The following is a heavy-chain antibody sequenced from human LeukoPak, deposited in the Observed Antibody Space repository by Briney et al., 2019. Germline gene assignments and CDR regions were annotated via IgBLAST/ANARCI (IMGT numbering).Heavy chain of an antibody. CDR2: IYYSGTT. J-gene: IGHJ4*02. CDR1: GYSISSSNW. CDR3: ARSVDGGNSPFDY. Sequence: SETLSLTCAVSGYSISSSNWWGWIRQPPGKGLEWIGYIYYSGTTHCNPSLKSRVTMSVDTSKNQFSLKLSSVTAVDTAVYYCARSVDGGNSPFDYWGQGTLVTVSS. V-gene: IGHV4-28*01. D-gene: IGHD4-23*01.